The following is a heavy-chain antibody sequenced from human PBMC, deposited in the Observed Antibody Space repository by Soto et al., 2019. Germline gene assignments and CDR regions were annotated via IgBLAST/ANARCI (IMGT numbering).Heavy chain of an antibody. Sequence: SVKVSCKASGGTFSSYAISWVRQAPGQGLEWMGGIIPIFGTANYAQKFQGRVTITADESTSTAYMELSSLRSEDTAVYYCARAGAGYCSSTSCPSFDYWGQGTLVTVSS. V-gene: IGHV1-69*13. CDR2: IIPIFGTA. CDR3: ARAGAGYCSSTSCPSFDY. CDR1: GGTFSSYA. J-gene: IGHJ4*02. D-gene: IGHD2-2*01.